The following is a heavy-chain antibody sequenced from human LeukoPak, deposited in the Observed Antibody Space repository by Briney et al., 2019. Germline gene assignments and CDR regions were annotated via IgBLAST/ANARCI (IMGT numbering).Heavy chain of an antibody. CDR2: INPNSGGT. CDR1: GYTFTGYY. D-gene: IGHD2-15*01. Sequence: GASVKVSCKASGYTFTGYYLHWVRQAPGQGLEWMGWINPNSGGTNYAQKFQGRVTMTGATSISTAYMELSGLTSDDTAVYYCARRAATDYWGQGTLVTVSS. V-gene: IGHV1-2*02. J-gene: IGHJ4*02. CDR3: ARRAATDY.